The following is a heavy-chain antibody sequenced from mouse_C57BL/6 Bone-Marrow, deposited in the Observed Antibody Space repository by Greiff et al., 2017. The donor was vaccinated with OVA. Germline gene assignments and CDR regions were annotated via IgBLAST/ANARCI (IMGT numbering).Heavy chain of an antibody. CDR3: ARHLDDSFDY. CDR2: ISSGGSYT. Sequence: EVKLVESGGDLVKPGGSLKLSCAASGFTFSSYGMSWVRQTPDKRLEWVATISSGGSYTYYPDSVKGRFTISRDNAKNTLYLQMSSLKSEDTAMYYCARHLDDSFDYWGQGTTLTVSS. D-gene: IGHD2-4*01. J-gene: IGHJ2*01. CDR1: GFTFSSYG. V-gene: IGHV5-6*01.